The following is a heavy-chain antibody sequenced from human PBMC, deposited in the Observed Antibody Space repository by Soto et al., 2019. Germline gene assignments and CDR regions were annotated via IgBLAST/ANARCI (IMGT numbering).Heavy chain of an antibody. CDR3: AKAYFVWSSEQPYYFDY. CDR1: GFTFSNYA. CDR2: ISGSGGRS. J-gene: IGHJ4*02. Sequence: EVQLLDSGGGLVQPGGSLRLSCAASGFTFSNYAMTWVRQGPGKGLEWVSGISGSGGRSYYADSEKGRFTISRDNSKSTLYLQMNSRRAEDTAVYYCAKAYFVWSSEQPYYFDYWGQGTLVTVSS. V-gene: IGHV3-23*01. D-gene: IGHD3-16*01.